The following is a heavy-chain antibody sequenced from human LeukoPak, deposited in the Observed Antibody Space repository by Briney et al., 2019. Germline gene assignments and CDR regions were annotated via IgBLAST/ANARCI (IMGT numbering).Heavy chain of an antibody. Sequence: PGRSLRLSCAASEFTFSTYGMHWVRQAPGEGLEWVAVISYDGSYKFYADSVKGRFTISRDNSKSTLYLQMNSLRAEDTAVYYCAKDRYSGLNTIDYWGQGTLDTVSS. CDR2: ISYDGSYK. CDR3: AKDRYSGLNTIDY. CDR1: EFTFSTYG. D-gene: IGHD6-13*01. J-gene: IGHJ4*02. V-gene: IGHV3-30*18.